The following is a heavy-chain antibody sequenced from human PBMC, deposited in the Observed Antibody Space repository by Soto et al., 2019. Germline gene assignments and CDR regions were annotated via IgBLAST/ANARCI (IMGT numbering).Heavy chain of an antibody. J-gene: IGHJ5*02. V-gene: IGHV3-7*04. CDR1: GFTFSSYW. CDR3: ARGWGLDP. Sequence: GGSLRLSCTVSGFTFSSYWMTWVRQAPGKGLEWVANIKQDGSEKYYVDSVKGRFTISRDNAKNSLYLQMNSLRAEDTAVYYCARGWGLDPWGQGTLVTVSS. D-gene: IGHD1-26*01. CDR2: IKQDGSEK.